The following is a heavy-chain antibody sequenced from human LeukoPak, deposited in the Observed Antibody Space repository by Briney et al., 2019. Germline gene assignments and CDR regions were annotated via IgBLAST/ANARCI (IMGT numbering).Heavy chain of an antibody. CDR2: AGWAGGTT. CDR1: GFNFDRYT. D-gene: IGHD3-10*02. V-gene: IGHV3-43*01. CDR3: AKELDTMFFDF. J-gene: IGHJ4*02. Sequence: GGSLRLSCATSGFNFDRYTIHWVRQAPGKGLEWVSLAGWAGGTTFYSDSVRGRFTISRDSGRKSVYLQMNSLTTDDTAFYFCAKELDTMFFDFWGQGALVTVSS.